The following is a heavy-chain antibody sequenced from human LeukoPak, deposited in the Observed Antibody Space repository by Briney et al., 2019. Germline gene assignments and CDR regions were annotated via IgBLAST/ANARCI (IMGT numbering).Heavy chain of an antibody. CDR1: GFTFSNYW. CDR2: IKQDGSET. Sequence: PGGSLRLSCAASGFTFSNYWMNWVRQAPGKGLECLANIKQDGSETYYADSVKGRFTISRDNAKNSLYLQMNSLRAEDTAVYYCARDSPNYYDSSGYYPDAFDIWGQGTMVTVSS. J-gene: IGHJ3*02. CDR3: ARDSPNYYDSSGYYPDAFDI. V-gene: IGHV3-7*01. D-gene: IGHD3-22*01.